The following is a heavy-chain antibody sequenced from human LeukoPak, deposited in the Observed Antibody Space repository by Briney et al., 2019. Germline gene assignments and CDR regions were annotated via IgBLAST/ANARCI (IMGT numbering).Heavy chain of an antibody. CDR1: GFAFNTYT. D-gene: IGHD6-25*01. J-gene: IGHJ4*02. V-gene: IGHV3-21*01. CDR2: ISSTGAYI. CDR3: ARVSSNPYSRGYYHFDY. Sequence: GGSLRLSCAASGFAFNTYTMNWVRQTPGKGLEWVSSISSTGAYIYHADSMDGRFTVSRDSARNLLYLHMNSLRAEDSAMYFCARVSSNPYSRGYYHFDYWGQGTLVTVSS.